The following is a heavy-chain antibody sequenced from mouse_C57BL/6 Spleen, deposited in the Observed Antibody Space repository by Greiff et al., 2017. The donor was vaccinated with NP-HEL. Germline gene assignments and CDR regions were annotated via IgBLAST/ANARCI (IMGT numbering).Heavy chain of an antibody. Sequence: EVKLQQSGPELVKPGASVKISCKASGYTFTDYYMNWVKQSHGKSLEWIGDINPNNGGTSYNQKFKGKATLTVDKSSSTAYMELRSLTSEDSAVYYCARGDYDYAWFAYWGQGTLVTVSA. CDR1: GYTFTDYY. V-gene: IGHV1-26*01. CDR3: ARGDYDYAWFAY. D-gene: IGHD2-4*01. CDR2: INPNNGGT. J-gene: IGHJ3*01.